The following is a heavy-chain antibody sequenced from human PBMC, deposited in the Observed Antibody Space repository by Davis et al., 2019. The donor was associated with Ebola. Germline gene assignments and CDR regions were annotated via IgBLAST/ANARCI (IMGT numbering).Heavy chain of an antibody. Sequence: SETLSLTCTVSGDSMSDYYYNWIRQPPGRGLEWIGNIYYSGTTNLNPSLKSRVTISVDTSKNQFSLKLSSVTAVDTAVYYCARTSGTAFDIWGQGTMVTVSS. V-gene: IGHV4-59*12. J-gene: IGHJ3*02. CDR1: GDSMSDYY. CDR3: ARTSGTAFDI. CDR2: IYYSGTT. D-gene: IGHD1-1*01.